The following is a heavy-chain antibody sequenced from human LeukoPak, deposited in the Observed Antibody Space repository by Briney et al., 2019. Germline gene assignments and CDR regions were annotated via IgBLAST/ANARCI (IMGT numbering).Heavy chain of an antibody. Sequence: GGSLRLSCAGSGFTFSSNGMTWVRQAPGGGLEWVSAISGRAGGTYYADSAKGGFTISRATSKNTMNLQMHSLSTEDTAVYRCASSPYDASGCLDFWGQGTLVTVSS. CDR1: GFTFSSNG. CDR2: ISGRAGGT. D-gene: IGHD6-19*01. CDR3: ASSPYDASGCLDF. J-gene: IGHJ4*02. V-gene: IGHV3-23*01.